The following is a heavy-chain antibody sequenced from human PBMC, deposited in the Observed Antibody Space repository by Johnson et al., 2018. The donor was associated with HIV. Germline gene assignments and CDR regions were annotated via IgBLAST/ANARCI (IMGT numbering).Heavy chain of an antibody. V-gene: IGHV3-13*01. Sequence: VQLMESGGGVVQPGRSLRLSCAASGFTFSSYAMHWVRQAPGKGLEWVAVIGTAGDTYYPGSVKGRFTISRENAKNSLYLQMNSLRAGDTAVYYCARVSVKASFAFDIWGQGTMVNVSS. CDR1: GFTFSSYA. CDR3: ARVSVKASFAFDI. CDR2: IGTAGDT. D-gene: IGHD4-17*01. J-gene: IGHJ3*02.